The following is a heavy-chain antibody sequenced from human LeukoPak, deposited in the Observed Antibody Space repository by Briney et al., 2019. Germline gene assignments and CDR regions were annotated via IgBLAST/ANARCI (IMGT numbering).Heavy chain of an antibody. Sequence: SETLSLTCTVSGDSISSSRYYWGWIRQPPGKGLEWVGSTHYSGSTYYSPSLKSRATISVDTSKNRFSLELSSVTASDTAVYYCARHDGYTNFDYWGQGTLVTVSS. V-gene: IGHV4-39*01. CDR2: THYSGST. CDR3: ARHDGYTNFDY. D-gene: IGHD5-24*01. J-gene: IGHJ4*02. CDR1: GDSISSSRYY.